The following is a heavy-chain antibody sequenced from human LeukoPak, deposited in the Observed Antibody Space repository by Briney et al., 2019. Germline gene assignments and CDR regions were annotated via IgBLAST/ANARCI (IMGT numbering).Heavy chain of an antibody. CDR1: GFTFSSYS. CDR2: ISSSSSYI. V-gene: IGHV3-21*01. D-gene: IGHD3-22*01. Sequence: GGSLRLSCAASGFTFSSYSMNWVRQAPGKGLEWVSSISSSSSYIYYADSVKGRFTISRDNAKNSLYLQMYSLRAEDTAVYYCARELRDHYYDSSGYYFDYWGQGTLVTVSS. CDR3: ARELRDHYYDSSGYYFDY. J-gene: IGHJ4*02.